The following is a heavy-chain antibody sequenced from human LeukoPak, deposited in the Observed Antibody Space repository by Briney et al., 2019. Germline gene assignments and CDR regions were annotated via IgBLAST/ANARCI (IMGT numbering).Heavy chain of an antibody. J-gene: IGHJ3*02. V-gene: IGHV1-18*01. CDR2: ISAYNGNT. Sequence: ASVKVSCKASGYTFTSYGISWVRQAPGQGLEWMGWISAYNGNTNYAQKLQGRVTMTTDTSTSTAYIELRSLRSDDTAVYYCARRDLMTTDAFDIWGQGTMVTVSS. D-gene: IGHD4-11*01. CDR3: ARRDLMTTDAFDI. CDR1: GYTFTSYG.